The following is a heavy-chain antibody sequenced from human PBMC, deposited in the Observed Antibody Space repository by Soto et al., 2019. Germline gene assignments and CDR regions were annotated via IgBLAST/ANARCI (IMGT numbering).Heavy chain of an antibody. CDR2: IYHSGST. CDR3: ARGGGLRIWFAP. D-gene: IGHD2-15*01. Sequence: SETLSLTCAVSGGSISSGGYSWSWIRQPPGKSLEWIGYIYHSGSTYYNPSLKSRVTISVDRSKNQFSLKLSSVTAADTAVYYGARGGGLRIWFAPWGQGTLVTVSS. V-gene: IGHV4-30-2*01. CDR1: GGSISSGGYS. J-gene: IGHJ5*02.